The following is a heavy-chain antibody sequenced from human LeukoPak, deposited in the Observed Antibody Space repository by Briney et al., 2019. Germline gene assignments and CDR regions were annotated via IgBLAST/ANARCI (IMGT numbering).Heavy chain of an antibody. CDR1: SYSVSSDHY. Sequence: PSETLSLTCTVSSYSVSSDHYWGWIRQPPGKGLEWIGIIYHSGSTYYNPSLKSRVAISVDTSKNQFSLELTSVTAADTAVYYCAAYGEPSFDLWGQGTVVTVSS. J-gene: IGHJ4*02. CDR2: IYHSGST. CDR3: AAYGEPSFDL. D-gene: IGHD4-17*01. V-gene: IGHV4-38-2*02.